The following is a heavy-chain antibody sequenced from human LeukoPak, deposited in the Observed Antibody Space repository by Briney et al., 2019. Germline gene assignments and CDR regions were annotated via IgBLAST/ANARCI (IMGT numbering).Heavy chain of an antibody. D-gene: IGHD5-18*01. CDR3: ARDQGSYGFYFDY. CDR1: GFTFSSYA. CDR2: ISYDGSNK. J-gene: IGHJ4*02. Sequence: GRSLRLPCAASGFTFSSYAMHWVRQAPGKGLEWVAVISYDGSNKYYADSVKGRFTISRDNSKNTLYLQMNSLRAEDTAVYYCARDQGSYGFYFDYWGQGTLVTVSS. V-gene: IGHV3-30-3*01.